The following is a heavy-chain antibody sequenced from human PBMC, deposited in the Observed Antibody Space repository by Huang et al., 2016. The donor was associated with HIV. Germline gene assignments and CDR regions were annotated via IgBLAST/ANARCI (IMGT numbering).Heavy chain of an antibody. CDR1: GFSLTTIGAG. J-gene: IGHJ6*03. CDR2: IYWDDDK. D-gene: IGHD3-16*01. V-gene: IGHV2-5*02. Sequence: QITLKESGPALLRPTQTLTLTCTFSGFSLTTIGAGVGWILQTPGKPLEWLVLIYWDDDKRFSPSLKNRISVTKDTSKNQVVFTMNNVGPTDTGTYYCAHIGRLGDYYMDVWGNGTAVTVSS. CDR3: AHIGRLGDYYMDV.